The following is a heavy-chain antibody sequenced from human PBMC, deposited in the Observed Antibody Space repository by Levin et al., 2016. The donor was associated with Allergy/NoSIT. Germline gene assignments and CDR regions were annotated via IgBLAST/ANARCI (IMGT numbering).Heavy chain of an antibody. CDR3: AASVAPASISWLDP. CDR2: ISKTSNII. Sequence: GESLKISCVGSGFNLIDYGMNWVRQSPGKGLEWMAYISKTSNIIYYADSVKARFSVSRDNGKPSIHLQMDSLRDEDTAVYYCAASVAPASISWLDPWGQGTLVVVSS. D-gene: IGHD6-19*01. CDR1: GFNLIDYG. J-gene: IGHJ5*02. V-gene: IGHV3-48*02.